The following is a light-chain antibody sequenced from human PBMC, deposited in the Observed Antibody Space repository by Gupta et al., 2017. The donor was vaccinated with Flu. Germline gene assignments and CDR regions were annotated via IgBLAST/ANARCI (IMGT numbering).Light chain of an antibody. CDR1: ESLLYSNGYNY. CDR3: MQALQTAT. CDR2: LNS. J-gene: IGKJ4*01. Sequence: EIVMTQSQLSLPVTPGEPASISCRSSESLLYSNGYNYLDWYVLKPGQSPQLLIYLNSKRASGVPDRFSASGSGTDFTLQISRVETEDVGTYYCMQALQTATFGGGTKLEIK. V-gene: IGKV2-28*01.